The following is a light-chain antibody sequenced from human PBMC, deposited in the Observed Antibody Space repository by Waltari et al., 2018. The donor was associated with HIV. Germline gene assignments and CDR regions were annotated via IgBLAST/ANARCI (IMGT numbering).Light chain of an antibody. V-gene: IGLV1-44*01. Sequence: QSVLTQPPSASGTPGQRVTISCSGSSSNIGSNIVNWYQQLPGPAPKLLIYSNNQRPSGVPDQFPGSKSGTSASLAISGLQSEDEADYYCAAWDDSLNGVVFGGGTKLTVL. CDR2: SNN. CDR1: SSNIGSNI. J-gene: IGLJ2*01. CDR3: AAWDDSLNGVV.